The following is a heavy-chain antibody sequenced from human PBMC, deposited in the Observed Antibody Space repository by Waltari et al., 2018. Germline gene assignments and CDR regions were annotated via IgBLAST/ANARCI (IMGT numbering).Heavy chain of an antibody. CDR1: GYSSSSGYY. D-gene: IGHD6-19*01. Sequence: QVQLQESGPGLVKPPETLSLTCAVSGYSSSSGYYWGWIRQPPGKGLEWIGSINHSGVTVDNPSLKSRVTISVDTSKTQSCLRLRSVSAADTAVYYCAIHEPKVAVTGRRFDPWGQGTLVPVSS. V-gene: IGHV4-38-2*01. CDR2: INHSGVT. J-gene: IGHJ5*02. CDR3: AIHEPKVAVTGRRFDP.